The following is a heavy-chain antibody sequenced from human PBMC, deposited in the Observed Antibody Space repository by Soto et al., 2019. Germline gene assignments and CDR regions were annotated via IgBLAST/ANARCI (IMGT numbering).Heavy chain of an antibody. D-gene: IGHD3-9*01. CDR1: GFTFSSYG. CDR2: ISYDGSNK. V-gene: IGHV3-30*03. Sequence: GGSLRLSCAASGFTFSSYGMHWVRQAPGKGLEWVAVISYDGSNKYYADSVKGRFTMTTDTSTSTAYMELRSLRSDDTAVYYCARVVLRYFDWLHNDYWGQGTLVTVSS. J-gene: IGHJ4*02. CDR3: ARVVLRYFDWLHNDY.